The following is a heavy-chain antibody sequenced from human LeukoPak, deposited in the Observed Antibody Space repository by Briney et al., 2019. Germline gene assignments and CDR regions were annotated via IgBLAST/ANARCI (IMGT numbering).Heavy chain of an antibody. CDR3: AKDLGLRYFDWLLN. V-gene: IGHV3-23*01. CDR1: GFTFSSYA. J-gene: IGHJ4*02. Sequence: GGSLRLSCAASGFTFSSYAMSWVRQAPGKGLEWVSAISGSGGSTYYADSVKGRFTISRDNSKNTLYLQMNSLRAGDTAVYYCAKDLGLRYFDWLLNWGQGTLVTVSS. CDR2: ISGSGGST. D-gene: IGHD3-9*01.